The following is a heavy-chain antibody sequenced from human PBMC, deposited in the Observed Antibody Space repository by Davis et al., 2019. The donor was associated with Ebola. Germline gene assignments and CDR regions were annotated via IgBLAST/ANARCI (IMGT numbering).Heavy chain of an antibody. CDR2: INSDGSST. V-gene: IGHV3-74*01. D-gene: IGHD5-12*01. CDR3: ARAEDIVATIDY. Sequence: GESLKISCAASGFTFSSYWMHWVRQAPGKGLVWVSRINSDGSSTSYADSVKGRFTISRDNAKNTLYLQMNSLRAEDTAVYYCARAEDIVATIDYWGQGTLVTVSS. J-gene: IGHJ4*02. CDR1: GFTFSSYW.